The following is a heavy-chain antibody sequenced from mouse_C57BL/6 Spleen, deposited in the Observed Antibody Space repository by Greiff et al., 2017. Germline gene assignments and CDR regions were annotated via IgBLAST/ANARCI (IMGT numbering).Heavy chain of an antibody. J-gene: IGHJ3*01. V-gene: IGHV3-6*01. CDR3: AREDRNYSFAY. CDR1: GYSITSGYY. CDR2: ISYDGSN. Sequence: EVQLQESGPGLVKPSQSLSLTCSVTGYSITSGYYWNWIRQFPGNKLEWMGYISYDGSNNYNPSLKNRISITRDTSKNQFFLKLNSVTTEDTATYYCAREDRNYSFAYWGQGTLVTVSA. D-gene: IGHD2-1*01.